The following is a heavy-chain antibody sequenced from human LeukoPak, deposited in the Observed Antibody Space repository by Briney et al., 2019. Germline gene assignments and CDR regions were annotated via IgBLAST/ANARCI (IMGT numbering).Heavy chain of an antibody. CDR2: ISYDGSNK. CDR1: GFTFSSYA. CDR3: ARDNNFWSGYYMGGNFDY. Sequence: PGGSLRLSCAASGFTFSSYAMHWVRQAPGKGLEWVAVISYDGSNKYYADSAKGRFTISRDNSKNTLYLQMNSLRAEDTAVYYCARDNNFWSGYYMGGNFDYWGQGTLVTVSS. J-gene: IGHJ4*02. D-gene: IGHD3-3*01. V-gene: IGHV3-30-3*01.